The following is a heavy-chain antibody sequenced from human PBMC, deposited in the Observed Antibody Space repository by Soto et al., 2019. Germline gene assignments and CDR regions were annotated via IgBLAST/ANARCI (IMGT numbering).Heavy chain of an antibody. CDR1: GYTFTSYY. J-gene: IGHJ4*02. CDR3: ATVVYYDSSGELDY. Sequence: ASVKVSCKASGYTFTSYYMHWVRQAPGQGLEWMGIINPSDGNTIYAQKFQGRVTMTKDTSTDTAYMELSSLRSEDTAVYYCATVVYYDSSGELDYWGQGTLVTVSS. D-gene: IGHD3-22*01. V-gene: IGHV1-46*01. CDR2: INPSDGNT.